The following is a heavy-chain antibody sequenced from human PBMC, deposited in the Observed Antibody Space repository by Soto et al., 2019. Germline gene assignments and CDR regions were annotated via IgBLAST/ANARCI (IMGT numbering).Heavy chain of an antibody. CDR2: ISWNSGSI. CDR3: AKDLTRDFWSGSLFDY. CDR1: GFTFDDYA. D-gene: IGHD3-3*01. V-gene: IGHV3-9*01. Sequence: EVQLVESGGGLVQPGRSLRLSCAASGFTFDDYAMHWVRQAPGKGLEWVSGISWNSGSIGYADSVKGRFTISRDNAKNSRYLQMNSLRAEDTALYYCAKDLTRDFWSGSLFDYWGQGTLVTVSS. J-gene: IGHJ4*02.